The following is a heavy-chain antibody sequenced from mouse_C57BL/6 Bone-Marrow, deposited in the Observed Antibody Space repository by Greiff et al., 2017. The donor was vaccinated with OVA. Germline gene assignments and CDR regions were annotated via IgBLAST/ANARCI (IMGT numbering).Heavy chain of an antibody. CDR2: IYPGGGYT. CDR3: ARHHYYGSSPFAY. V-gene: IGHV1-63*01. J-gene: IGHJ3*01. D-gene: IGHD1-1*01. Sequence: QVQLQQSGAELVRPGTSVTMSCKASGYTFTNYWIGWAKQRPGHGLEWIGDIYPGGGYTNYNEKFKGKATLTADKSSSTAYMQFSSLTSEDSAIYYCARHHYYGSSPFAYWGQGTLVTVSA. CDR1: GYTFTNYW.